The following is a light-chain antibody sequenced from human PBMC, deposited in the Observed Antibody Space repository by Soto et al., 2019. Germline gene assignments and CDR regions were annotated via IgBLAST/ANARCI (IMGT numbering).Light chain of an antibody. V-gene: IGKV1-5*03. CDR1: QTISSW. CDR2: KAS. J-gene: IGKJ1*01. Sequence: DIQMTQSPSTLSGSVGDRVTITCRASQTISSWLAWYQQKPGKATKLLIYKASTYKSGVPSRFSGSGSGTEFPLTISRLQPDDFATYYCQHYNSYSEAFGHGTKVVLK. CDR3: QHYNSYSEA.